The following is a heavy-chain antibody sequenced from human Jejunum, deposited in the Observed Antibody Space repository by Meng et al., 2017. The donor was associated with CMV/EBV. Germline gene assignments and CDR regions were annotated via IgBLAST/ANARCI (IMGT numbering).Heavy chain of an antibody. CDR2: ISGSGGST. CDR3: AKPGPYYDILTGYFKMEYYFDY. J-gene: IGHJ4*02. CDR1: A. Sequence: AMNWVRQVPGKGLEWVSGISGSGGSTYYAASVKGRFTISRDNSKNTLYLQMNSLRAEDTAVYYCAKPGPYYDILTGYFKMEYYFDYWGQGTLVTVSS. D-gene: IGHD3-9*01. V-gene: IGHV3-23*01.